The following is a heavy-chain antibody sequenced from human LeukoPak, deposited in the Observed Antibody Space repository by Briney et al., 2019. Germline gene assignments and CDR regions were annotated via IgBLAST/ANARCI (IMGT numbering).Heavy chain of an antibody. CDR3: ARDLSSSRYDNWFDP. CDR1: GYTFTSYG. J-gene: IGHJ5*02. D-gene: IGHD6-13*01. CDR2: ISAYNGNT. V-gene: IGHV1-18*01. Sequence: ASVKVSCKASGYTFTSYGISWVRQAPGQGLEWMGWISAYNGNTNYAQKLQGRVTMTRDTSITTAYMDLSRLTSDDTAVYYCARDLSSSRYDNWFDPWGQGTLVTVSS.